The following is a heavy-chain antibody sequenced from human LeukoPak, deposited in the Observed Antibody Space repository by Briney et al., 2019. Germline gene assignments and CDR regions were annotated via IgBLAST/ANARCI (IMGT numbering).Heavy chain of an antibody. J-gene: IGHJ4*02. CDR3: AREIDYGGNSHY. D-gene: IGHD4-23*01. Sequence: PSQTLSLTCTVSGGSISSGSYYWSWIRQPAGKELEWIGRIYTSGGTNYNPSLKSRVTISVDTSKNQFSLKLSSVTAADTAVYYCAREIDYGGNSHYWGQGTLVTVSS. CDR1: GGSISSGSYY. V-gene: IGHV4-61*02. CDR2: IYTSGGT.